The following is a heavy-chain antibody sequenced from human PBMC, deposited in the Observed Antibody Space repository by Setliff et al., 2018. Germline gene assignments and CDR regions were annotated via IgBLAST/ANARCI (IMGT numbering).Heavy chain of an antibody. CDR1: GDSFNNYA. J-gene: IGHJ6*03. Sequence: GASVKVSCKASGDSFNNYAISWVRQAPGQGLEWMGGIIPMFGTPAYAQKFQDRVTITTDKSTSTAYMELSSLRSEDTAIYYCARGDFYYYFYMDVWGKGTTVTVSS. CDR2: IIPMFGTP. V-gene: IGHV1-69*05. CDR3: ARGDFYYYFYMDV.